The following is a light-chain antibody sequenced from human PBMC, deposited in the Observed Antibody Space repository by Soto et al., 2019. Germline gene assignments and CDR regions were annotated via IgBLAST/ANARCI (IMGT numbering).Light chain of an antibody. V-gene: IGKV1-6*01. CDR1: QGVRND. J-gene: IGKJ4*01. CDR2: AAS. CDR3: LQDYSYPLT. Sequence: AIQMTQSPSSLSASVGDRVTITCRASQGVRNDLGWYQQKPGKAPKLLIYAASILQSGVPSRFSGSGTGADFTLTISSLQPEDFATYYCLQDYSYPLTFGGGTKVEIK.